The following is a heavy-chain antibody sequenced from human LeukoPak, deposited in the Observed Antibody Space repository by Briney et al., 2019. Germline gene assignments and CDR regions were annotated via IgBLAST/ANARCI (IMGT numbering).Heavy chain of an antibody. CDR2: ISYEGNNK. D-gene: IGHD3-22*01. CDR1: GFTFSGYW. V-gene: IGHV3-30*03. J-gene: IGHJ4*02. CDR3: ARGSEDYDSSGYYYDLGDY. Sequence: PGGSLRLSCAASGFTFSGYWMSWVRQAPGKGLEWVAVISYEGNNKYYADSVKGRFTISRDNSKNKQYLQMNSLRAEDTAVYYCARGSEDYDSSGYYYDLGDYWGQGTLVTVSS.